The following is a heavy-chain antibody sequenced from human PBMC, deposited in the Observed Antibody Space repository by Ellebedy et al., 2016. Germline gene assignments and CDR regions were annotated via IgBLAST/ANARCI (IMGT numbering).Heavy chain of an antibody. V-gene: IGHV3-43D*03. CDR2: ISWDGGST. CDR3: AKGGYSPY. J-gene: IGHJ4*02. CDR1: GFTFDDYA. Sequence: GESLKISXAASGFTFDDYAMHWVRQAPGKGLEWVSLISWDGGSTYYADSVKGRFTISRDNSKNSLYLQMNSLRAEDTALYYCAKGGYSPYWGQGTLVTVSS. D-gene: IGHD5-12*01.